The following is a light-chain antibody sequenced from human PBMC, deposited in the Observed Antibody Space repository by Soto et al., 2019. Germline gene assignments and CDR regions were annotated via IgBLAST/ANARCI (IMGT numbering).Light chain of an antibody. V-gene: IGLV1-47*02. Sequence: QSVLTQPPSASGTPGQRVTISCSGSSSNIGNNYVYWYQQFPGTAPKLLIYANNRRPSGVPERFSGSKSGTSASLAISGLRSEDEADYYCQSYDSSLSVVFGGGTKLTVL. CDR2: ANN. CDR1: SSNIGNNY. CDR3: QSYDSSLSVV. J-gene: IGLJ2*01.